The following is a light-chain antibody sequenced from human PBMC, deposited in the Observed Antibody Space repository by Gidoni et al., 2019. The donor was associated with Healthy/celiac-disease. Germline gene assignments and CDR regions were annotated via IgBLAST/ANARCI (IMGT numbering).Light chain of an antibody. CDR2: DVS. J-gene: IGLJ1*01. CDR3: SSYTSSSFYV. CDR1: SSDVGGYNY. V-gene: IGLV2-14*01. Sequence: QSALTHPASVSGSPGPSITISCTGTSSDVGGYNYVSWYQQHPGKAPKLIIYDVSNRPSGVSNRFSGSKSGNTASLTISGLQAEDEADYYCSSYTSSSFYVFGTGTKVTVL.